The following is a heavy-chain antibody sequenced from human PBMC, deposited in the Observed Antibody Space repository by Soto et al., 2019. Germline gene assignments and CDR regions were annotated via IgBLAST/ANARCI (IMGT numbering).Heavy chain of an antibody. J-gene: IGHJ4*02. CDR1: GGSISSRSYY. CDR3: ARNKEKRYRYLLTDY. D-gene: IGHD5-18*01. Sequence: PSETLSLTCTVSGGSISSRSYYWGWIRQPPGKGLEWIGSIYYSGNTYYNPSLKSRVTISVDTSKNQFSLRLSSVTAADTAVYYCARNKEKRYRYLLTDYWGQGTLVTVSS. CDR2: IYYSGNT. V-gene: IGHV4-39*01.